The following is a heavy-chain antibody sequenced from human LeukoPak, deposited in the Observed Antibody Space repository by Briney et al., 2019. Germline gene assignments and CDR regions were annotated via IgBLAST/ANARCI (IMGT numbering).Heavy chain of an antibody. D-gene: IGHD6-19*01. CDR2: ISAYNGNT. V-gene: IGHV1-18*01. CDR3: ARSAGYSSGRYGSTAWYFDY. Sequence: ASVKVSCKASGYTFTSYGISWVRQAPGQGLEWMGWISAYNGNTNYAQKLQGRVTMTTDTSTSTAYMELRSLRSDDTAVYYCARSAGYSSGRYGSTAWYFDYWGQGTLVTVSS. J-gene: IGHJ4*02. CDR1: GYTFTSYG.